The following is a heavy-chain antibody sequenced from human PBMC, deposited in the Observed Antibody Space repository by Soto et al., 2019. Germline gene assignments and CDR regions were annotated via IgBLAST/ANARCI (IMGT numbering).Heavy chain of an antibody. CDR2: ISTYSGDT. D-gene: IGHD1-26*01. Sequence: QVQLVQSGAEVKRPGASVKVACKTSGYGFRNYGISWVRQAPGQGLEWMGWISTYSGDTDYAQMFQDRITMTTDTSTSTVHMELRSLTLGVTAVYYCARGWDYTDYYGDYWGQGTLVTVSS. J-gene: IGHJ4*02. CDR3: ARGWDYTDYYGDY. V-gene: IGHV1-18*01. CDR1: GYGFRNYG.